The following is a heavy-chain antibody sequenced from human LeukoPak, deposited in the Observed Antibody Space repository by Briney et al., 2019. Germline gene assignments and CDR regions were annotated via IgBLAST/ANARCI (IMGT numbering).Heavy chain of an antibody. V-gene: IGHV1-24*01. J-gene: IGHJ4*02. Sequence: ASVTVSCKVSGYTLTELSMHWVRQAPGKGLEWMGGFDPEDGETIYAQKFQGRVTMTEDTSTDTAYMELSSLRSEDTAVYYCAKVGHGGGFVVVPAAIRFVDYWGQGTLVTVSS. CDR2: FDPEDGET. CDR1: GYTLTELS. CDR3: AKVGHGGGFVVVPAAIRFVDY. D-gene: IGHD2-2*01.